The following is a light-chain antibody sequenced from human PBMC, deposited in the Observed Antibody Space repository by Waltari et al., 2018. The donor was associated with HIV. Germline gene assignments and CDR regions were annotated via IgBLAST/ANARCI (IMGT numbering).Light chain of an antibody. CDR2: ENT. CDR3: ETWDSSLSAGV. J-gene: IGLJ2*01. CDR1: SSNIGTNY. Sequence: QSVLTQPPSVSAAPGQRVTIPCSGSSSNIGTNYASWYQQVPRTAPKLLIYENTKRPSGIPDRFSGSKSGTSATLGITGLQTGDEADYYCETWDSSLSAGVFGGGTKVTVL. V-gene: IGLV1-51*02.